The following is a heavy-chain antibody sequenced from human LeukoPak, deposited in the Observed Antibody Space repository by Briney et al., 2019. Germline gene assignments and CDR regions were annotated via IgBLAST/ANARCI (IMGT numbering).Heavy chain of an antibody. V-gene: IGHV3-48*01. CDR2: ISSSSSTI. D-gene: IGHD3-22*01. Sequence: GGSLRLSCAASGFTFSSYSMNWVRQAPGKGLEWVSYISSSSSTIYYADSVKGRFTISRDNAKNSLYLQMNSLRAEDTAVYYCTGTYYYDSSGYYSRRYFDYWGQGTLVTVSS. CDR1: GFTFSSYS. CDR3: TGTYYYDSSGYYSRRYFDY. J-gene: IGHJ4*02.